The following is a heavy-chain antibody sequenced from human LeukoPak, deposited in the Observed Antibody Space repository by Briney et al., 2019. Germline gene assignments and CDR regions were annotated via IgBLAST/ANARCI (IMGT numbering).Heavy chain of an antibody. J-gene: IGHJ5*02. CDR2: INPSGGST. Sequence: GASVKVSCKASGYTFTSYYMHWVRQAPGQGLEWMGIINPSGGSTSYAQKFQGRVTMTRDMSTSTVYMELSSLRSEDTAVYYCARDLSRRWLVRSWFDPWGQGTLVTVSS. D-gene: IGHD6-19*01. CDR3: ARDLSRRWLVRSWFDP. V-gene: IGHV1-46*01. CDR1: GYTFTSYY.